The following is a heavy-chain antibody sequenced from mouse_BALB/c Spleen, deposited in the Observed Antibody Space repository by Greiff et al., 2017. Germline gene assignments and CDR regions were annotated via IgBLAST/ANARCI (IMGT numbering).Heavy chain of an antibody. CDR3: AKCYDDYFHYFDY. V-gene: IGHV1-87*01. J-gene: IGHJ2*01. Sequence: LLESGAELAEPGASVTMSCTASGYTFTSYWMQWVRQRPGKGLEWLGAIYAGDGDTRYTQKFTGKATLNADEYSRTVYMQLSSLASDDSAVYYCAKCYDDYFHYFDYWGQGTTLTVSS. D-gene: IGHD2-3*01. CDR1: GYTFTSYW. CDR2: IYAGDGDT.